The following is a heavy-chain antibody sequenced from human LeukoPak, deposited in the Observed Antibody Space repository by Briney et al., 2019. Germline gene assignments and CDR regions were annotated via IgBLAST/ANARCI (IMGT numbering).Heavy chain of an antibody. CDR2: ISSRGTII. CDR3: VRDLGSYWPLDF. Sequence: GGSLRLSCAASGFTFSSYAMNWVRQAPGKGLEWISYISSRGTIIYYADSVKGRFTISRDNAKNSLYLQMNSLRVEDTDVYYCVRDLGSYWPLDFWGQGTLVTVSS. V-gene: IGHV3-48*03. CDR1: GFTFSSYA. D-gene: IGHD3-10*01. J-gene: IGHJ4*02.